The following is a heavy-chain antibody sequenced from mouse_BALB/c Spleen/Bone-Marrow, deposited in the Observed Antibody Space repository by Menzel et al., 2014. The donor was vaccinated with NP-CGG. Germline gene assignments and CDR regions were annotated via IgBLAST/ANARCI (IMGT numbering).Heavy chain of an antibody. CDR1: GFTFSSYT. J-gene: IGHJ3*01. Sequence: EVKLQESGGGLVQPGGSLKLSCAASGFTFSSYTMSWVRQTPEKRLDWVAYISNGGGSTYYPDTVKGRFTISRDNAKNTLHLQMSSLRSEDTAMYYCARGNGFAYWGQGTLVTVSA. CDR2: ISNGGGST. V-gene: IGHV5-12-2*01. CDR3: ARGNGFAY.